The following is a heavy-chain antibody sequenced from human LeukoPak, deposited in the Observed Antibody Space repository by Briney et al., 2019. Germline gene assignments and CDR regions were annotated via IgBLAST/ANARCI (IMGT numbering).Heavy chain of an antibody. V-gene: IGHV4-30-2*01. D-gene: IGHD1-26*01. CDR2: IYHSGST. CDR3: ARKLPYSGSFTTGLFYWFDS. CDR1: GGSISSGGYS. J-gene: IGHJ5*01. Sequence: PSETLSLTCAVSGGSISSGGYSWSWIRQPPGKGLEWIGYIYHSGSTYYNPSLKSRVTISVDRSKNQFSLKLSSVTAADTAVYYCARKLPYSGSFTTGLFYWFDSWGQGTLVTVSS.